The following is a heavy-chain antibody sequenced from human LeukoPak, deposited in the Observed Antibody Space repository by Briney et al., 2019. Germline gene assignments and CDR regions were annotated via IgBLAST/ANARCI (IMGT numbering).Heavy chain of an antibody. Sequence: PSETLSLTCTVSGGSISSYYWSWIRQPPGKGLEWIGYIYYSGSTNYNPSLKSRVTISVDTSKNQFSLKLSSVTAADTAVYYCARGYSSSWYYFDYWGQGPLVTVSS. CDR2: IYYSGST. CDR3: ARGYSSSWYYFDY. V-gene: IGHV4-59*01. CDR1: GGSISSYY. J-gene: IGHJ4*02. D-gene: IGHD6-13*01.